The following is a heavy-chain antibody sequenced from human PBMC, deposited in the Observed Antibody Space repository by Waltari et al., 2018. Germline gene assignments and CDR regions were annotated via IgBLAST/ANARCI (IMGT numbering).Heavy chain of an antibody. Sequence: VQLVESGGGLVQPGGSLRLSCAASGFTFSSYWMSWVRQAPGKGLEWMGGIIPIFGTANYAQKFQGRVTITADESTSTAYMELSSLRSEDTAVYYCARNPADGDYSNWGQGTLVTVSS. D-gene: IGHD4-4*01. CDR1: GFTFSSYW. CDR3: ARNPADGDYSN. CDR2: IIPIFGTA. V-gene: IGHV1-69*01. J-gene: IGHJ4*02.